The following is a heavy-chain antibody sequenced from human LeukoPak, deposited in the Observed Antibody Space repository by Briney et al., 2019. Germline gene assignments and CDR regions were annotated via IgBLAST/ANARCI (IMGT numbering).Heavy chain of an antibody. V-gene: IGHV4-59*01. D-gene: IGHD2-21*01. CDR2: IYYSGST. CDR1: GGSISSYY. J-gene: IGHJ4*02. CDR3: ARGSVAVMLGY. Sequence: SETLSLTCTVSGGSISSYYWSWIRQPPGKGLEWIGYIYYSGSTNYNPSLKSRVTISVDTSKNQFSLKPSSVTAADTAVYYCARGSVAVMLGYWGQGTLVTVSS.